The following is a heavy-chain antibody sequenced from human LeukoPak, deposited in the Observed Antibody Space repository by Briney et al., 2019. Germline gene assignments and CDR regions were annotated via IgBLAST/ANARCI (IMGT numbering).Heavy chain of an antibody. D-gene: IGHD3-10*01. CDR2: INPNSGGT. V-gene: IGHV1-2*02. Sequence: GASVKVSCKASGYTFTGYYMHWVRQAPGQGLEWMGWINPNSGGTNYAQKFQGRVTMTRDTSISTAYMELSRLRSDDTAVYYCARGYYYGSGSYSMDYWGQGTLVTVSS. CDR3: ARGYYYGSGSYSMDY. CDR1: GYTFTGYY. J-gene: IGHJ4*02.